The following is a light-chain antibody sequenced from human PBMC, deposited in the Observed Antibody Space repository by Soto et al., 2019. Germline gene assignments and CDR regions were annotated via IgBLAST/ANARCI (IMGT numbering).Light chain of an antibody. J-gene: IGKJ4*01. CDR2: WAS. Sequence: DIVMTQSPDSGAVSLGERATVTCKSIQSVWYSSNNKNYLAWYQQRPGLPPKLLIYWASTRESGVPGRFSGSGSGTDFTLTISSLQAEDVAVYYCQQYYATPLSFGGGTKVDIK. V-gene: IGKV4-1*01. CDR1: QSVWYSSNNKNY. CDR3: QQYYATPLS.